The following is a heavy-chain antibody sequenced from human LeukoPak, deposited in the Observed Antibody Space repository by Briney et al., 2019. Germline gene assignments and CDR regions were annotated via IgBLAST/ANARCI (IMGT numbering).Heavy chain of an antibody. CDR3: ASLRGRSIAVAGTDY. Sequence: GLSLRLSCAASGFTFSSYWMSWVRQAPGKGLEWVANIKQDGSEKYYVDSVKGRFTISRDNAKNSLYLQMNSLRAEDTAVYYCASLRGRSIAVAGTDYWGQGTLVTVSS. D-gene: IGHD6-19*01. V-gene: IGHV3-7*02. CDR1: GFTFSSYW. CDR2: IKQDGSEK. J-gene: IGHJ4*02.